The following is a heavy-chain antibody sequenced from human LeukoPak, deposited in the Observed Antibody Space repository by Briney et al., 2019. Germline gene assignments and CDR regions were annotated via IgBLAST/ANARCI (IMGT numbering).Heavy chain of an antibody. J-gene: IGHJ4*02. D-gene: IGHD4-11*01. V-gene: IGHV3-21*01. Sequence: PGGSLRLSCAASGFTFSSYGMNWVRQAPGKGLEWVSSISSSSSYIYYADSVKGRFTISRDNSKNTLYLQMNSLRAEDTAVYYCARLHRGYYFDYWGQGTLVTVSS. CDR1: GFTFSSYG. CDR3: ARLHRGYYFDY. CDR2: ISSSSSYI.